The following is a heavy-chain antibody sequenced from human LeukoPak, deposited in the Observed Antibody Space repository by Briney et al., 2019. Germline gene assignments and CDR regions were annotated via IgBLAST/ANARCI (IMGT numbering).Heavy chain of an antibody. J-gene: IGHJ4*02. CDR3: ARGGNYYIS. Sequence: PGGSLRLSCAASKFTFSNYWMSWVRQAPGKGLEWVANINPDGGVKRYADSVKGRFTISRDNAKKSLSLPMNSLRAEDTAVYYCARGGNYYISWGQGTLVTVSS. CDR2: INPDGGVK. V-gene: IGHV3-7*01. D-gene: IGHD3-22*01. CDR1: KFTFSNYW.